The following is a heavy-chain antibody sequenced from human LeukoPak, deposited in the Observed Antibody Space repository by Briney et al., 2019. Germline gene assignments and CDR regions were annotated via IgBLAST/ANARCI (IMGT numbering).Heavy chain of an antibody. CDR3: AKRPGYTTGWFFDF. J-gene: IGHJ4*02. D-gene: IGHD6-19*01. V-gene: IGHV3-23*01. CDR2: ISGSGDNT. CDR1: GFSFSSYA. Sequence: GGSLKLSCAASGFSFSSYAMSWVRQAPGKGLEWVSSISGSGDNTYYAESVKGRFTISRDNSKNTLSLQMNSLRAEDTAVFYCAKRPGYTTGWFFDFWGQGTLVTVSS.